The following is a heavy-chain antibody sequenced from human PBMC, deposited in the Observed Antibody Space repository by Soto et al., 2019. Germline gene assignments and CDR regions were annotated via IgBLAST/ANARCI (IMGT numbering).Heavy chain of an antibody. D-gene: IGHD4-17*01. J-gene: IGHJ4*02. V-gene: IGHV1-69*06. CDR1: GGTFSSYA. CDR2: IIPIFGTA. CDR3: ARDLTVTTSYYFDY. Sequence: GASVKVSCKASGGTFSSYAIGWVRQAPGQGLEWMGGIIPIFGTANYAQKFQGRVTITADKSTSTAYMELSSLRSEDTAVYYCARDLTVTTSYYFDYWGQGTLVTVSS.